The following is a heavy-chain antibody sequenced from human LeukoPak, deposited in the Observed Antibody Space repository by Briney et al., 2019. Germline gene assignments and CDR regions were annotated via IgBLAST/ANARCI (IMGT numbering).Heavy chain of an antibody. CDR2: TYYRSKWYT. CDR3: GRLGSGSNY. Sequence: SQTLSLTCAISGDSVTHNSAAWNWIRQSPSRGAEWLGRTYYRSKWYTEYAVSVKSRITINPDTSKNQFSLQLSSVNPEDTAVYYCGRLGSGSNYWGQGTLVTVSS. D-gene: IGHD3-10*01. V-gene: IGHV6-1*01. J-gene: IGHJ4*02. CDR1: GDSVTHNSAA.